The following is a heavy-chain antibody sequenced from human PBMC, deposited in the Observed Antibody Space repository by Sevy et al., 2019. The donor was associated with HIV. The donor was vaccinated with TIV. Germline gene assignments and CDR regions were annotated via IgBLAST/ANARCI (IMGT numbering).Heavy chain of an antibody. Sequence: SETLSLTCTVSGGSISSYYWSWIRQPPGKGLEWIGYIYYSGSTNYNPSLKSRVTISVDTSKNQFSLKLGSVTAADPAVYYCARTLSPTGTGEENWFDPWGQGTLVTVSS. V-gene: IGHV4-59*01. D-gene: IGHD1-1*01. CDR2: IYYSGST. CDR1: GGSISSYY. CDR3: ARTLSPTGTGEENWFDP. J-gene: IGHJ5*02.